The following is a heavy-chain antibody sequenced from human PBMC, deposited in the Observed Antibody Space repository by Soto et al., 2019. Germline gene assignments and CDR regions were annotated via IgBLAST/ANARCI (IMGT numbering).Heavy chain of an antibody. CDR3: ARDIRVIVLVPAATNWFDT. V-gene: IGHV1-46*01. CDR1: GYTFTSYY. D-gene: IGHD2-2*01. Sequence: QVQLVQSGAEVKKPGASVKVSCKASGYTFTSYYMHWVRQAPGQGLEWMGIINPSGGSTSYAQKFQGRVTMTRDTSPSTVYMELSSLRSEDTAVYYCARDIRVIVLVPAATNWFDTWGQGTLVTVSS. CDR2: INPSGGST. J-gene: IGHJ5*02.